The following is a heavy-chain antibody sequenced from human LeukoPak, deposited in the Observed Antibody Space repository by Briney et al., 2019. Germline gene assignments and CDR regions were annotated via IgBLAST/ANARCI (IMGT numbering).Heavy chain of an antibody. V-gene: IGHV3-21*01. D-gene: IGHD3-22*01. CDR1: GFTFSSYS. Sequence: GGSLRLSCAASGFTFSSYSMNWVRQAPGKGLEWVSSISSSSSYIYYADSVKGRFTISRDNAKNSLYLQMNRLRAEDTAVYYCARVGWNYYDSSGYRIDYWGQGTLVTVSS. J-gene: IGHJ4*02. CDR2: ISSSSSYI. CDR3: ARVGWNYYDSSGYRIDY.